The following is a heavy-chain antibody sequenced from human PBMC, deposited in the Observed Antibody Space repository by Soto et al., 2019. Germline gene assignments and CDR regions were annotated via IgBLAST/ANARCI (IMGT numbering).Heavy chain of an antibody. CDR3: ASGSSASAYIDY. V-gene: IGHV4-61*08. Sequence: QVQLQESGPGLVKPSETLSLTCTVSGGSVSSGGHYWSWIRQPPGKGLEWFGYIYNSGTTNYNPSLKSRVTISVDTSKNQFSLKLSSVTAADTAVYYCASGSSASAYIDYWGQGTLVTVSS. D-gene: IGHD6-13*01. CDR1: GGSVSSGGHY. J-gene: IGHJ4*02. CDR2: IYNSGTT.